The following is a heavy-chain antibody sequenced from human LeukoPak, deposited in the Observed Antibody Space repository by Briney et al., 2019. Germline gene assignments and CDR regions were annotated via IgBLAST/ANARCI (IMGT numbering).Heavy chain of an antibody. D-gene: IGHD3-22*01. V-gene: IGHV4-34*01. CDR2: INHSGST. J-gene: IGHJ4*02. CDR1: GGSFSGYY. Sequence: SETLSLTCAVYGGSFSGYYWSWIRQPPGKGLEWIGEINHSGSTNYNPSLKSRVTISVDTSKNQFSLKLSSVTAADTAVYYCARGTDSSGYYNGDYWGQGTLVTVSS. CDR3: ARGTDSSGYYNGDY.